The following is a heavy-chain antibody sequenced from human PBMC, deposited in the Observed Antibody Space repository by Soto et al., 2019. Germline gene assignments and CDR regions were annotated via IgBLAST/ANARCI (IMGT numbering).Heavy chain of an antibody. J-gene: IGHJ4*02. CDR3: ARGRKVYTSTSYVD. Sequence: QVQLQQWGAGLLKPSETLSLTCAVYGVSFSGFSWSWIRQPPGKGLEWIGEINHSGSTNYIPSFKSRVTISEDTSKNQFSLKLSSVTAADTAVYYCARGRKVYTSTSYVDWGQGTLVTVSS. CDR1: GVSFSGFS. CDR2: INHSGST. D-gene: IGHD6-13*01. V-gene: IGHV4-34*01.